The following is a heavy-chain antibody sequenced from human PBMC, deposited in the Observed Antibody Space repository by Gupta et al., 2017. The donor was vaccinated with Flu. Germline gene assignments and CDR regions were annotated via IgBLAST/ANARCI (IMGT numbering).Heavy chain of an antibody. Sequence: EVQLVESGGGLVQPGRSLRLSCTASGFTFGDYAMSWFRQAPGKGLEWVGFIRSKAYGGTTEYAASVKGRFTISRDDSKSIAYLQMNSLKTEDTAVYYCTRAYNSEWELRGYYYYGMDVWGQGTTVTVSS. V-gene: IGHV3-49*03. CDR2: IRSKAYGGTT. CDR3: TRAYNSEWELRGYYYYGMDV. CDR1: GFTFGDYA. J-gene: IGHJ6*02. D-gene: IGHD1-26*01.